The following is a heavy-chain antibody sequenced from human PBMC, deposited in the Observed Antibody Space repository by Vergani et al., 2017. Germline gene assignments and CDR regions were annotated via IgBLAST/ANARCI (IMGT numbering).Heavy chain of an antibody. Sequence: QVQLQQWGAGLLKPSETLSLTCAVYGGSFSGYYWSWIRQPPGKGLEWIGEINHSGSTNYNPSLKSRVTISVATYKNQFSLKLSSVTAADTDVYYCARAWAGVHYYYYYYMDVWGKGTTVTVSS. CDR2: INHSGST. V-gene: IGHV4-34*01. CDR1: GGSFSGYY. J-gene: IGHJ6*03. CDR3: ARAWAGVHYYYYYYMDV. D-gene: IGHD6-19*01.